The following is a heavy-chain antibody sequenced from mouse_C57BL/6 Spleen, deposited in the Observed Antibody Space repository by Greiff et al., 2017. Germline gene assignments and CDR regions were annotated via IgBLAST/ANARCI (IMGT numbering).Heavy chain of an antibody. CDR3: ARSGGFHYYGSSYYAMDY. CDR1: GYTFTSYW. D-gene: IGHD1-1*01. CDR2: INPSNGGT. V-gene: IGHV1-53*01. J-gene: IGHJ4*01. Sequence: QVQLQQPGTELVKPGASVKLSCKASGYTFTSYWMHWVKQRPGQGLEWIGNINPSNGGTNYNEKFKSKATLTVDKSSSTAYMQLSSLTSEDSAVYYCARSGGFHYYGSSYYAMDYWGQGTSVTVSS.